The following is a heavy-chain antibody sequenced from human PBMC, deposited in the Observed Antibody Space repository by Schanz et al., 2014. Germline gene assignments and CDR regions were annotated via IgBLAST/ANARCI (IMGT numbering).Heavy chain of an antibody. CDR3: ARLGRMGAFDI. J-gene: IGHJ3*02. V-gene: IGHV3-30*02. CDR2: IRFDGSDK. CDR1: GFTVSSNY. Sequence: VQLVESGGTLVQPGGSLRLSCVASGFTVSSNYMSWVRQAPGKGLEWVTFIRFDGSDKYYADSVKGRFSVSRDNSKNTLYLQMNSLRADDTAVYYCARLGRMGAFDIWGQGTMVTVSS. D-gene: IGHD3-9*01.